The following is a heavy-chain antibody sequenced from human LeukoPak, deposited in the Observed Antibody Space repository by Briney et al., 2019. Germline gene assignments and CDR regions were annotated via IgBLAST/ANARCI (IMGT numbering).Heavy chain of an antibody. CDR2: ILGSGGST. D-gene: IGHD3-16*02. V-gene: IGHV3-23*01. CDR1: GFTFSSYA. Sequence: GGSLRLSCAASGFTFSSYAMTWVRQAPGKGLEWVSAILGSGGSTYYADSVKGRFTISRDNSKNTLYLQMNSLRAEDTAVYYCAKDLGKSYDYVWGSYRPGAFDIWGQGTMVTVSS. CDR3: AKDLGKSYDYVWGSYRPGAFDI. J-gene: IGHJ3*02.